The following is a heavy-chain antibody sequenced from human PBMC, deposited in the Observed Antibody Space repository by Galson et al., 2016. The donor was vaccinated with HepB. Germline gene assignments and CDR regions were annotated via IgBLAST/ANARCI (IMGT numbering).Heavy chain of an antibody. CDR1: GYTFTNYG. V-gene: IGHV1-18*01. J-gene: IGHJ4*02. CDR3: ARGGANFDWILDF. CDR2: ISSYNGDT. Sequence: SVKVSCKASGYTFTNYGVSWVRQAPGKGLEWMGWISSYNGDTNYAQKFQGRVTMTTDKSTSTAYMDLRSLKSDDTAVYFCARGGANFDWILDFWGQGTLVTVSS. D-gene: IGHD3-9*01.